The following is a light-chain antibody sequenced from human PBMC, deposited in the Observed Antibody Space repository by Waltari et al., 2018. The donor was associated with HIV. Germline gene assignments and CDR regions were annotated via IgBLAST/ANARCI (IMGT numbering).Light chain of an antibody. CDR1: SGDVGAYNY. V-gene: IGLV2-11*01. CDR3: CSYAGSYTYV. CDR2: DVS. J-gene: IGLJ1*01. Sequence: QSALTQPRSVSGSPGQSVTISCTGTSGDVGAYNYVSWYQQHPGKAPKLMIYDVSKRPSGVPDRFSGSMSGNTASLTISGLQAEDEADYYCCSYAGSYTYVFGTGTEVTVL.